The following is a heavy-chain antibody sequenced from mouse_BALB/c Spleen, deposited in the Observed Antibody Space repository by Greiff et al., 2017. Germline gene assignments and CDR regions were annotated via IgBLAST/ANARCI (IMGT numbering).Heavy chain of an antibody. CDR2: ISSGGST. CDR1: GFTFSSYA. Sequence: DVMLVESGGGLVKPGGSLKLSCAASGFTFSSYAMSWVRQTPEKRLEWVASISSGGSTYYPDSVKGRFTISRDNARNILYLQMSSLRSEDTAMYYCARGPITTAYWYFDVWGAGTTVTVSS. V-gene: IGHV5-6-5*01. D-gene: IGHD1-1*01. J-gene: IGHJ1*01. CDR3: ARGPITTAYWYFDV.